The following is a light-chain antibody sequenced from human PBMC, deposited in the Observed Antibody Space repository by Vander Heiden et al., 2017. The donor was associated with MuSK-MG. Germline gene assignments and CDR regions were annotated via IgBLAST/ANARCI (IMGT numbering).Light chain of an antibody. J-gene: IGKJ2*01. CDR3: QQYSRSPRYT. CDR2: GAY. CDR1: QSVSSSY. Sequence: EIVLTQSPGTLSLSPRERATLSCRASQSVSSSYLVWYQQKHGQPPRVVIYGAYTRATGIPDRFSGSGSGTDFTLTISRLDPEDFAVYYCQQYSRSPRYTFGQGTKLEMK. V-gene: IGKV3-20*01.